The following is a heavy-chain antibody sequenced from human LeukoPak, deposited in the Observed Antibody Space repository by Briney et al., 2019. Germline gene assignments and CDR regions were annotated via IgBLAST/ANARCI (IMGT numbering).Heavy chain of an antibody. V-gene: IGHV3-30*04. CDR2: VSNDGENK. J-gene: IGHJ4*02. CDR1: GFSLSSFT. CDR3: ASLVGKDFSLFDY. D-gene: IGHD2-8*02. Sequence: GGSLRLSCAASGFSLSSFTMNWVRQAPGKGLEWVALVSNDGENKYYADSVMGRFTISRDNSKNTLYLQMDSLRSEDTAIYYCASLVGKDFSLFDYWGQGTLVTVSS.